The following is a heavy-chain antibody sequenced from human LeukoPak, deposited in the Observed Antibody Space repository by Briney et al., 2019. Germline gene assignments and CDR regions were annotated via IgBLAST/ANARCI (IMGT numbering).Heavy chain of an antibody. Sequence: SETLSLTCAVYGGSFSGYYWSWIRQPPGEGLEWIGYIYNSGNTNYNPSLESRVTISIDTSKNQFSLKLTSVTAADTAVYYCARYRAFDIWGRGTLVTVSS. J-gene: IGHJ3*02. CDR1: GGSFSGYY. CDR2: IYNSGNT. CDR3: ARYRAFDI. V-gene: IGHV4-59*01.